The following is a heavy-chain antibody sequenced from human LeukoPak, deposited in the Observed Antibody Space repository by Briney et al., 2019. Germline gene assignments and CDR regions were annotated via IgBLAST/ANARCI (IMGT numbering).Heavy chain of an antibody. Sequence: ASVKVSCKTSGYTFTNYYMHWVRQAPGQGLEWMGIINPSGGRTTYAQKFQGRVTMTRDMSTSTVYMELRSLRSEDTAVYYCARNVGTGAKDYWGQGTLVTVSS. CDR1: GYTFTNYY. V-gene: IGHV1-46*01. CDR3: ARNVGTGAKDY. J-gene: IGHJ4*02. D-gene: IGHD2-8*02. CDR2: INPSGGRT.